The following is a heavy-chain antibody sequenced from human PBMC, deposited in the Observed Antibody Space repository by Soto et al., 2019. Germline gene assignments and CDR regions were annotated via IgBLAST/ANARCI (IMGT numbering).Heavy chain of an antibody. V-gene: IGHV3-23*01. J-gene: IGHJ4*02. CDR3: ANTGTVTTTGCPRDY. CDR2: ISGGGGTT. CDR1: GFTFSSYA. Sequence: EVQLLESGGGLVQPGGSLRLSCAASGFTFSSYAMSWVRQAPGKGLEWVSTISGGGGTTYYADSVKGRFTISRDNSKNTQQLQMNSLRAEDTAVYSCANTGTVTTTGCPRDYWGQGTLVTVSS. D-gene: IGHD4-4*01.